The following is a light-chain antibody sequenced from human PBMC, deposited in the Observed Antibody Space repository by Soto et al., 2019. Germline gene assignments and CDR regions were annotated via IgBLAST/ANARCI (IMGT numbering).Light chain of an antibody. Sequence: EIVLTQSPATLSLSPGERATLSCRASQSVGSYLAWYQQKPGQAPRLLIYGAFNRATGIPARFSGSGFGTEFTLTISGLLAEDFAVYYCQQYSNWPVTFGQGTKVDI. V-gene: IGKV3-11*01. CDR2: GAF. CDR3: QQYSNWPVT. CDR1: QSVGSY. J-gene: IGKJ1*01.